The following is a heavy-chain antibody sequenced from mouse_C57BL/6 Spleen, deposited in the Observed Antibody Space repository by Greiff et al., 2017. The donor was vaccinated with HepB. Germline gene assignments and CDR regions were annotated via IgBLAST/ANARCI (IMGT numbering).Heavy chain of an antibody. CDR1: GYTFTDYE. Sequence: QVQLQQSGAELVRPGASVTLSCKASGYTFTDYEMHWVKQTPVHGLEWIGAIDPETGGTAYNQKFKGKAILTADKSSSTAYMELRSLTSEDSAVYYCTYCYCSAWFAYWGQGTLVTVSA. D-gene: IGHD1-1*01. J-gene: IGHJ3*01. CDR3: TYCYCSAWFAY. V-gene: IGHV1-15*01. CDR2: IDPETGGT.